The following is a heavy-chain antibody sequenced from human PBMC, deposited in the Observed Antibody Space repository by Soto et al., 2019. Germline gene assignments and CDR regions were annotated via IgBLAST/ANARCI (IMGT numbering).Heavy chain of an antibody. Sequence: GGSLRLSCAASGFTFSSYGMHWVRQAPGKGLEWVAVIWYDGSNKYYADSVKGRFTISRDNSKKTLYLQMNSLRAEDTAVYYCARDPSYLGSSDYGDSVETNYFDYWGQGTLVTVSS. J-gene: IGHJ4*02. CDR3: ARDPSYLGSSDYGDSVETNYFDY. CDR2: IWYDGSNK. V-gene: IGHV3-33*01. D-gene: IGHD4-17*01. CDR1: GFTFSSYG.